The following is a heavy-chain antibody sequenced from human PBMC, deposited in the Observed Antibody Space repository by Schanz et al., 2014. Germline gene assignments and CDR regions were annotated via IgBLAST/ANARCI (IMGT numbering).Heavy chain of an antibody. CDR2: VYGSGST. V-gene: IGHV4-30-4*07. CDR3: ARGYQLFDDAFDI. CDR1: GGSISSGGYS. Sequence: QVQLQESGPGLVKPSQTLSLSCDVSGGSISSGGYSWSWIRQPPGKRLEWIGYVYGSGSTSYKPSLKRRVFISVDRSKNQFSLGLYSVTAADTAVYFCARGYQLFDDAFDIWGQGKMVTVSS. J-gene: IGHJ3*02. D-gene: IGHD2-2*01.